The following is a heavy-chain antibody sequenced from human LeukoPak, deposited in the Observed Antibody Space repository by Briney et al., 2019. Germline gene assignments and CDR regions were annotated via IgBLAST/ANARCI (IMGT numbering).Heavy chain of an antibody. CDR3: ARWVGAADY. CDR2: IYYGGST. CDR1: GGSISSNSFY. Sequence: SETLSLTCTVSGGSISSNSFYWGWIRQPPGKGLEWIGSIYYGGSTYYNPSLKSRVTISADTSKNQFSLTLNSVTAADMSVYYCARWVGAADYWGQGTLVTVSS. D-gene: IGHD2-15*01. V-gene: IGHV4-39*01. J-gene: IGHJ4*02.